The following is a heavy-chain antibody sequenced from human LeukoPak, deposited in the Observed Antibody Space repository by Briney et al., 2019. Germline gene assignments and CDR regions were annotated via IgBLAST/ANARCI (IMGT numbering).Heavy chain of an antibody. CDR2: IYPDDSDT. V-gene: IGHV5-51*01. CDR3: ARRIGRNGESWFDP. CDR1: GYSLYHYW. D-gene: IGHD1-1*01. J-gene: IGHJ5*02. Sequence: GESLKISCWGSGYSLYHYWTDWVRQMPGKGLEWMGIIYPDDSDTRYSPSFQGQVTISADKSISAAYLQWSSLKASDTAMYYCARRIGRNGESWFDPWRQGTLVTVSS.